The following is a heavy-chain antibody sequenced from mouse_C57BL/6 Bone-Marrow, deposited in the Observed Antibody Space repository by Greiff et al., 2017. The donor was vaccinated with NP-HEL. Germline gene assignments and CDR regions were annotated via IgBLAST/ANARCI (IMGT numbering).Heavy chain of an antibody. CDR2: ISSGSSTI. CDR3: ARGSGGFAY. D-gene: IGHD1-1*01. CDR1: GFTFSDYG. J-gene: IGHJ3*01. V-gene: IGHV5-17*01. Sequence: DVQLVESGGGLVKPGGSLKLSCAASGFTFSDYGMHWVRQAPETGLEWVAYISSGSSTIYYADPVTGRFTISRDNAKNTLFLQMTSLRSEDTAMYYCARGSGGFAYWGQGTLVTVSA.